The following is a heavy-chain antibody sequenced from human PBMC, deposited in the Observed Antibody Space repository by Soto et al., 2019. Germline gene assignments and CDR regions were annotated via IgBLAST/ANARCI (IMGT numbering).Heavy chain of an antibody. CDR1: GFTFTSSA. CDR3: AAGPMITFGGAH. D-gene: IGHD3-16*01. J-gene: IGHJ4*02. CDR2: IVVGSGNT. V-gene: IGHV1-58*02. Sequence: KNKGASVKVSCKASGFTFTSSAMQWVRRARGQRLEWIGWIVVGSGNTNYAQKFQERVTITRDMSTSTAYMELSSLRSEDTAVYYCAAGPMITFGGAHWGQGTLVTVSS.